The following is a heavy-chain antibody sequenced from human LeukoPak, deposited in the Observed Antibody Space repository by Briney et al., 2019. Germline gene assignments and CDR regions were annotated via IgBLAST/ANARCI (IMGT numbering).Heavy chain of an antibody. CDR1: GYRLTSYG. D-gene: IGHD3-10*01. CDR3: ARDLFGSGGNYYYYMDV. CDR2: ISPYNGDT. V-gene: IGHV1-18*01. J-gene: IGHJ6*03. Sequence: ASVKVSCKASGYRLTSYGISWVRQAPGQGLEWMAWISPYNGDTKSTQRFQGRVTMTTDTSTNTAYMELRSLTSDDTAVYYCARDLFGSGGNYYYYMDVWGKGTTVTISS.